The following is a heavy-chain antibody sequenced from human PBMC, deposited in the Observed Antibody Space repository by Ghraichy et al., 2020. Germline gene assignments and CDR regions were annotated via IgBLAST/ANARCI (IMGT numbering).Heavy chain of an antibody. CDR2: IYYSGTT. CDR1: GGSISSYY. Sequence: SETLSLTCTVSGGSISSYYWSWIRQPPGKGLEWIGYIYYSGTTNYNPSLKSRVTLSVDTSKNQFSLKLSSVTAADTAMYYCASNTITSSWYWFDPWGQEPWSPSPQ. V-gene: IGHV4-59*08. D-gene: IGHD6-13*01. CDR3: ASNTITSSWYWFDP. J-gene: IGHJ5*02.